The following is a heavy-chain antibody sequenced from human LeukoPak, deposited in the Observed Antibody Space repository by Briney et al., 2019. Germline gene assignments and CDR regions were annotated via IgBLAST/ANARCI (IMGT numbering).Heavy chain of an antibody. Sequence: SLRLSGTTPGVTFGNVPITWVREAPWKGLEGVGYIRAKDYGGTTEYAAAVKGRFTISRDDSKGIGYLQMNDLQTDDTGVYYCTRGSGRFEYWGQGTLVTVSA. CDR1: GVTFGNVP. V-gene: IGHV3-49*02. CDR2: IRAKDYGGTT. J-gene: IGHJ4*02. D-gene: IGHD2-15*01. CDR3: TRGSGRFEY.